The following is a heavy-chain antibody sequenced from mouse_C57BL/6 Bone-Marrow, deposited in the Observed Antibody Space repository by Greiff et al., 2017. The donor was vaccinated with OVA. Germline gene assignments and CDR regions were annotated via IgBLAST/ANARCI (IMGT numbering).Heavy chain of an antibody. J-gene: IGHJ2*01. CDR3: ARGGY. CDR1: GYTFTSYW. V-gene: IGHV1-50*01. Sequence: VQLQQPGAELVKPGASVKLSCKVSGYTFTSYWMQWVKQRPGQGLEWIGEIDPSDSYTNYNQKFKGKATLTVDTSSSTAYMQLSSLTSEDSAVYYCARGGYWGQGTTLTVSS. CDR2: IDPSDSYT.